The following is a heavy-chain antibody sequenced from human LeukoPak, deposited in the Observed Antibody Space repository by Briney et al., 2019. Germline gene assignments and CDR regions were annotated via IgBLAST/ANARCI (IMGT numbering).Heavy chain of an antibody. D-gene: IGHD6-13*01. CDR1: GFTFSSYG. CDR2: ISYDGSSK. V-gene: IGHV3-30*18. CDR3: AKNQQGLAAACDY. J-gene: IGHJ4*02. Sequence: GRSLRLSCAASGFTFSSYGMHWVRQAPGKGLEWVAVISYDGSSKYYADSVKGRFTISRDNSKNTLYLQMNSLRAEDTAVYYCAKNQQGLAAACDYWGQGTLVTVSS.